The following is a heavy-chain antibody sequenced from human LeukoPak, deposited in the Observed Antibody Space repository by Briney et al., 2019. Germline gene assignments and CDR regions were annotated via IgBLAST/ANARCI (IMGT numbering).Heavy chain of an antibody. Sequence: ETLSLTCVVSGGSISSANWWTWVRQAPGKGLEWVSYIDSSSTTVLYADSVKGRFTISRDNAKNSLYLQMDSLRDEDTAVYYCARDHNWGFDHWGQGTLVTVSS. J-gene: IGHJ4*02. D-gene: IGHD3-16*01. CDR3: ARDHNWGFDH. V-gene: IGHV3-48*02. CDR2: IDSSSTTV. CDR1: GGSISSAN.